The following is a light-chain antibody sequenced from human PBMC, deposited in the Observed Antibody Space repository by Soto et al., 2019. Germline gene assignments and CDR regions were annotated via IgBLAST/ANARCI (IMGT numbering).Light chain of an antibody. CDR3: QQYGSSPRT. CDR2: DAS. Sequence: EIVLTQSPGTLSLSPGERATLFCRASQSLTSSNLAWYQQKPGQAPRLLIFDASSRATGIPDRFSGSESGTDFALTISRLEPEDFAVYYCQQYGSSPRTFGPGTKLEIK. J-gene: IGKJ2*01. CDR1: QSLTSSN. V-gene: IGKV3-20*01.